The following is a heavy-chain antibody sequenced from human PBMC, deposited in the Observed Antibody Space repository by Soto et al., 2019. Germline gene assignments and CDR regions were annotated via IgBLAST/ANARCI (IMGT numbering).Heavy chain of an antibody. V-gene: IGHV3-9*01. J-gene: IGHJ3*01. CDR2: ISWNSGII. CDR1: GFTFDDYA. Sequence: EMNLVESGGGLVQPGRSLRLSCAASGFTFDDYAMHWVRQTPGKGLEWVSSISWNSGIIDYADSVKGRFSISRDSAKNTLSLQMNSLRPEDTALYHCGKDVEWGGSHLHPAFDVWGQGTMVSVSS. CDR3: GKDVEWGGSHLHPAFDV. D-gene: IGHD1-26*01.